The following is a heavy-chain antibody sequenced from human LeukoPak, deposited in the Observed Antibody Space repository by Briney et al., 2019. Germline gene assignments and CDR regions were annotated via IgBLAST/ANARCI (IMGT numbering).Heavy chain of an antibody. CDR2: IIPIFGTA. V-gene: IGHV1-69*05. CDR1: GGTFSSYA. J-gene: IGHJ6*02. CDR3: ARFTYYDFWSGYPSYGMDV. Sequence: ASVKVSCKASGGTFSSYAISWVRQAPGQGLEWMGGIIPIFGTANYAQKLQGRVTMTTDTSTSTAYMELRSLRSDDTAVYYCARFTYYDFWSGYPSYGMDVWGQGTTVTVSS. D-gene: IGHD3-3*01.